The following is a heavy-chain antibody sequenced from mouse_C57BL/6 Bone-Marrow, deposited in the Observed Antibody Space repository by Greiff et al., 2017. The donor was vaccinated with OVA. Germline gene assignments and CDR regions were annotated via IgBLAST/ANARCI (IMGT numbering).Heavy chain of an antibody. CDR2: ISDGGSYT. CDR1: GFTFSSYA. J-gene: IGHJ2*01. Sequence: EVKVVESGGGLVKPGGSLKLSCAASGFTFSSYAMSWVRQTPEKRLEWVATISDGGSYTYYPDNVKGRFTISRDNAKNNLYLQMSHLKSEDTAMYYCARDRELGRDYWGQGTTLTVSS. D-gene: IGHD4-1*01. CDR3: ARDRELGRDY. V-gene: IGHV5-4*01.